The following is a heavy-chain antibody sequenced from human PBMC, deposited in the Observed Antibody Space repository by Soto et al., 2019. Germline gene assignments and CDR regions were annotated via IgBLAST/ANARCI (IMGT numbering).Heavy chain of an antibody. V-gene: IGHV3-23*01. Sequence: ELQLLESGGGLVQPGGSLRLSCVASEFTFSSYAMSWVRQAPGKGLEWVSAISGSGGSTYYADSVKGRFAVSRDNSKSTLYLQMNRLRDDVKAVYDCAKVPTGEMATVFQAFDIWGQGTMVTVSS. CDR3: AKVPTGEMATVFQAFDI. CDR1: EFTFSSYA. D-gene: IGHD4-4*01. CDR2: ISGSGGST. J-gene: IGHJ3*02.